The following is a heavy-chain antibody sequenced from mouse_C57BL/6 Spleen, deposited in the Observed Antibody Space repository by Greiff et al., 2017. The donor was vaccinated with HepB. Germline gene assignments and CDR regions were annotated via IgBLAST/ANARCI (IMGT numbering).Heavy chain of an antibody. J-gene: IGHJ2*01. CDR2: IWSGGST. V-gene: IGHV2-2*01. D-gene: IGHD1-1*01. CDR3: ARRDYGSYYFDY. CDR1: GFSFTSYG. Sequence: VKLMESGPGLVKPSQSLSITCTVSGFSFTSYGVHWVRQSPGKGLEWLGVIWSGGSTDYNAAFISRLSISKDNSKSQVFFKMNSLQADDTAIYYCARRDYGSYYFDYWGQGTTLTVSS.